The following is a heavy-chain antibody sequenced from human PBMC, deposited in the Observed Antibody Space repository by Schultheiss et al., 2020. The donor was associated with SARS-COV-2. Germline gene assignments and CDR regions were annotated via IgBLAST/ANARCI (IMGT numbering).Heavy chain of an antibody. J-gene: IGHJ5*02. CDR3: ARDGSRWFDP. V-gene: IGHV4-38-2*02. Sequence: GSLRLSCAASGFTFSSYAMSWVRQPPGKGLEWIGSIYHSGSTNYNPSLKSRVTISVDTSKNQFSLKLSSVTAADTAVYYCARDGSRWFDPWGQGTLVTVSS. CDR2: IYHSGST. CDR1: GFTFSSYA.